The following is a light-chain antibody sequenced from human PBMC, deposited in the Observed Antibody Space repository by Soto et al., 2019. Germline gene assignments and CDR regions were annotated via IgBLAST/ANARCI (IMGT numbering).Light chain of an antibody. J-gene: IGKJ2*01. CDR1: QSVSSN. Sequence: EIVMTQSPATLSVSPGERATLSCRASQSVSSNLAWYQQKPGQAPRLLIYGASTRATGIPARFSGSGYGTEFSLNISSLQSEDFAVYYCQQYNDWPMYTFGQGTKLEIK. V-gene: IGKV3-15*01. CDR2: GAS. CDR3: QQYNDWPMYT.